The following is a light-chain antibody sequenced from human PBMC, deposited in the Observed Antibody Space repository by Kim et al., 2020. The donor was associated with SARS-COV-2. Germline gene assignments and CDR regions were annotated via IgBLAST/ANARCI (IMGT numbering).Light chain of an antibody. CDR1: SIRTYY. J-gene: IGLJ2*01. CDR3: YSRDSSGKGV. V-gene: IGLV3-19*01. CDR2: GNN. Sequence: SSELTQDPAVSVALGQTVRITCQGDSIRTYYASWYQQKPGQAPLLVIYGNNKRPSGIPDRFSGSSSGNTPSLTITGAQAEDEADYYCYSRDSSGKGVFGGGTQLTVL.